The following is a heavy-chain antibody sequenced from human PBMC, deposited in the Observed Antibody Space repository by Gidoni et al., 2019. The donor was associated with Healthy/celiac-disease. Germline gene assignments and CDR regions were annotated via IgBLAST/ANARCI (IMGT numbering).Heavy chain of an antibody. CDR1: GFTFSSYG. V-gene: IGHV3-33*01. J-gene: IGHJ4*02. D-gene: IGHD3-3*01. CDR2: IWYDGSNK. CDR3: ARMSGYYFDY. Sequence: QVQLVESGGGVVQPGRSLGPTRAGPGFTFSSYGMHWGRQAPGKGLEWVAVIWYDGSNKYYADSVKGRFTISRDNSKNTLYLQMNSLRAEDTAVYYCARMSGYYFDYWGQGTLVTVSS.